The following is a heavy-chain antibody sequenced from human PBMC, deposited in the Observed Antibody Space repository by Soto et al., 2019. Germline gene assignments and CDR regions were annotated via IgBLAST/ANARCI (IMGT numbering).Heavy chain of an antibody. D-gene: IGHD3-10*01. V-gene: IGHV1-2*02. Sequence: QVQLVQSGAEVKKPGASVKVSCKASGYTFTGYYMHWVRQAPGQGLEWMGWINPNSGGTNYAQKFQGRVTMTRDTSISTAYMEPSRLRSDDTAVYYCARSKKRITMVRGVPLNYWGQGTLVTVSS. CDR2: INPNSGGT. J-gene: IGHJ4*02. CDR3: ARSKKRITMVRGVPLNY. CDR1: GYTFTGYY.